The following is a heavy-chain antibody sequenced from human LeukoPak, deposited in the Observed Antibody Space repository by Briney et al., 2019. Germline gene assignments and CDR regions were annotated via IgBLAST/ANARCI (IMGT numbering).Heavy chain of an antibody. CDR3: AKDPDPYQLVPGGYYGMDV. CDR1: GFTFSSYG. CDR2: ISYDASNK. Sequence: GGSLRLSCAVSGFTFSSYGMHWVRQAPGKGLEWVAVISYDASNKYYTDSVKGRFTISRDNSKNTLYLQLNSLRAEDTAVYYCAKDPDPYQLVPGGYYGMDVWGQGTTVTVSS. V-gene: IGHV3-30*18. J-gene: IGHJ6*02. D-gene: IGHD2-2*01.